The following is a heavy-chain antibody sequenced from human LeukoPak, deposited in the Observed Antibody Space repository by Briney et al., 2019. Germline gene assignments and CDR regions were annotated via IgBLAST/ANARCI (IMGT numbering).Heavy chain of an antibody. D-gene: IGHD3-10*01. CDR2: ISGSGGST. CDR1: GFTFSSYA. CDR3: AKGSGSGSYWGVYFDY. V-gene: IGHV3-23*01. Sequence: GGSLRLSCAASGFTFSSYAMSWVRQAPGKGLEWVSAISGSGGSTYYADSMKGRFTISRDNSKNTLYLQMNSLRAEDTAVYYCAKGSGSGSYWGVYFDYWGQGTLVTVSS. J-gene: IGHJ4*02.